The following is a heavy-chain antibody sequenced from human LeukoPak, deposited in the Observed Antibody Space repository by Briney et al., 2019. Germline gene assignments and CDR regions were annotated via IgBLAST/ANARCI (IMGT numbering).Heavy chain of an antibody. J-gene: IGHJ4*02. CDR3: AGLGPPRLRFLEWLLPI. D-gene: IGHD3-3*01. V-gene: IGHV1-2*02. CDR1: GYTFTVYY. Sequence: ASVKVSCKASGYTFTVYYMHWVRQAPGQGLEWMGWINPNSGGTNYAQKFQGRVTMTRDTSISTAYMELSRLRSDDTAVYYCAGLGPPRLRFLEWLLPIWGQGTLVTVSS. CDR2: INPNSGGT.